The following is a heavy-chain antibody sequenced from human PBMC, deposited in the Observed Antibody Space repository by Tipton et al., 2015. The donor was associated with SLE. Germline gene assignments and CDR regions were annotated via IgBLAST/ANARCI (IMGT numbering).Heavy chain of an antibody. Sequence: TLSLTCAVSGRSFSSYFWSWVRQSPGKGLEWIGELNHGGTTNYNPSLKSRVTISVDTSKNQFSLKLNSVTAGDTAVYYCARLGTLHLGELSPPFDYWGQGTLVTVSS. CDR3: ARLGTLHLGELSPPFDY. J-gene: IGHJ4*02. D-gene: IGHD3-16*02. CDR1: GRSFSSYF. V-gene: IGHV4-34*01. CDR2: LNHGGTT.